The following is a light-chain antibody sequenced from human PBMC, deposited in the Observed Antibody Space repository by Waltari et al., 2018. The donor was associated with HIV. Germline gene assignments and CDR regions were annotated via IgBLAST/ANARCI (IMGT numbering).Light chain of an antibody. CDR3: QSYDSSLSVCV. V-gene: IGLV1-40*01. J-gene: IGLJ2*01. CDR1: SCTIGAGYD. CDR2: GTS. Sequence: QSVMTQPPSVSGAPGQRVTISGTGSSCTIGAGYDVHWEQQLPGTAPKLRIYGTSNPPSWVPDPYSGSRSGTSASLPITGLLAEVEADYYCQSYDSSLSVCVFGGGTKLTVL.